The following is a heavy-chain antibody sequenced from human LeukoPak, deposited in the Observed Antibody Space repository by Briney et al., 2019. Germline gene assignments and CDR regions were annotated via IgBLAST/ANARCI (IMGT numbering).Heavy chain of an antibody. J-gene: IGHJ4*02. CDR1: GVSISTYY. CDR2: KYDGGRD. V-gene: IGHV4-59*12. CDR3: AREGIAAAGFRDY. D-gene: IGHD6-13*01. Sequence: SETLSLTCTVSGVSISTYYWSWIRQPPGKGLEWIGYKYDGGRDLYNPSLKSRVTISVDTSKNQFSLKLSSVTAADTAVYYCAREGIAAAGFRDYWGQGTLVTVSS.